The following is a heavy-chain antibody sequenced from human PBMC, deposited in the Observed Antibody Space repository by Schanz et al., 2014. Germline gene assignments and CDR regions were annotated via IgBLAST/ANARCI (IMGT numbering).Heavy chain of an antibody. CDR1: GFTISSYS. Sequence: EVHLVESGGGLVKRGGSLRLSCAASGFTISSYSMNWVRQAPGKGLEWLSYIATSSSTRHYADSVKGRVTISRDNAKNSVSLQMRRLRVEDTAVYYCASGVHVSSLQKGLQFWGRGTLXIVSS. V-gene: IGHV3-48*01. D-gene: IGHD3-10*01. J-gene: IGHJ1*01. CDR3: ASGVHVSSLQKGLQF. CDR2: IATSSSTR.